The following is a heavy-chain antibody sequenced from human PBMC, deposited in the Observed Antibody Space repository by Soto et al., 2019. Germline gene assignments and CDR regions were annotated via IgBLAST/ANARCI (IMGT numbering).Heavy chain of an antibody. CDR1: GFTFSSYG. D-gene: IGHD3-3*01. V-gene: IGHV3-30*18. Sequence: GGSLRPSCAASGFTFSSYGMHWVRQAPGKGLEWVAVISYDGSNKYYADSVKGRFTISRDNSKNTLYLQMNSLRAEDTAVYYCAKGPSITIFGAVTGGNYGMDVWGHGTTVTVSS. CDR2: ISYDGSNK. J-gene: IGHJ6*02. CDR3: AKGPSITIFGAVTGGNYGMDV.